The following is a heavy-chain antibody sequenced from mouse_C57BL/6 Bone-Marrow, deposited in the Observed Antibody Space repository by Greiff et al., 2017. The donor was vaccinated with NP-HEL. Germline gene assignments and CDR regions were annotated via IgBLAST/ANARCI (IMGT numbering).Heavy chain of an antibody. D-gene: IGHD2-2*01. CDR3: KFPYGYDVDY. CDR1: GYTFTSYW. V-gene: IGHV1-69*01. Sequence: QVQLQQPGAELVMPGASVKLSCKASGYTFTSYWMHWVKQRPGQGLEWIGEIDPSDSYTNYNQKFKGKSTLTVDKSSSTAYMQLSSLTSEDSAVYCCKFPYGYDVDYWGQGTTLTVSS. CDR2: IDPSDSYT. J-gene: IGHJ2*01.